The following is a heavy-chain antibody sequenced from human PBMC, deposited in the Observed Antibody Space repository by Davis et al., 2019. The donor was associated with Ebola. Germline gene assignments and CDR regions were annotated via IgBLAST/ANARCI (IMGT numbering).Heavy chain of an antibody. V-gene: IGHV3-23*01. Sequence: PGGSLRLSCAASGFIFSGYPMNWVRQAPGKGLEWVSAISGSGGSTYYADSVKGRFTISRDNSKNTLYLQMNSLRAEDTAVYYCAKSGLSFGVVKYHYGMDVWGKGTTVTVSS. CDR3: AKSGLSFGVVKYHYGMDV. CDR2: ISGSGGST. J-gene: IGHJ6*04. CDR1: GFIFSGYP. D-gene: IGHD3-3*01.